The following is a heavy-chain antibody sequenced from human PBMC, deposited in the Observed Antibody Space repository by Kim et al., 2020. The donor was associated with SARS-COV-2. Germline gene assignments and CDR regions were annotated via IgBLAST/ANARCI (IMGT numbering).Heavy chain of an antibody. CDR1: GFTFSSYA. CDR3: AKVASGTVTTWCYYYDY. CDR2: IYGSGDST. Sequence: GGSLRLSCAGSGFTFSSYAMSWVRQAPGKGLEWVSGIYGSGDSTHYADSVKGRFTISRDNSKNTLYLQINSLRAEDTAVYYCAKVASGTVTTWCYYYDY. D-gene: IGHD4-17*01. V-gene: IGHV3-23*01. J-gene: IGHJ4*01.